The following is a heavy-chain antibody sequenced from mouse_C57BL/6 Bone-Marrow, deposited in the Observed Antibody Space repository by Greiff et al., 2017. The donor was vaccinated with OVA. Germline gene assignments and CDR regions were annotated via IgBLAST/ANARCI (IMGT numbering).Heavy chain of an antibody. CDR3: ARDALWLRRGPY. J-gene: IGHJ2*01. Sequence: ESGPGLVKPSQSLSLTCSVTGYSITSGYYWNWIRQFPGNKLEWMGYISYDGSNNYNPSLKNRISITRDTSKNQFFLKLNSVTTEDTATYYCARDALWLRRGPYWGQGTTLTVSS. CDR1: GYSITSGYY. D-gene: IGHD2-2*01. V-gene: IGHV3-6*01. CDR2: ISYDGSN.